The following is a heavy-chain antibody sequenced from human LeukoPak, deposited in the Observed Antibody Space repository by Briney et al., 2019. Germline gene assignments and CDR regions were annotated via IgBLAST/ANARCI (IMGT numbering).Heavy chain of an antibody. D-gene: IGHD3-16*01. CDR2: TYYRSKWYN. J-gene: IGHJ6*03. CDR3: ARSLRLYYYYYYLGV. Sequence: SQTLSLTCAISGDSVSSNSAAWNWIRQSPSRGLEWLGRTYYRSKWYNDYAVSVKSRITINPDTSKNQFSLELRSVTAADTAVYFCARSLRLYYYYYYLGVWGKGTTVSVSS. V-gene: IGHV6-1*01. CDR1: GDSVSSNSAA.